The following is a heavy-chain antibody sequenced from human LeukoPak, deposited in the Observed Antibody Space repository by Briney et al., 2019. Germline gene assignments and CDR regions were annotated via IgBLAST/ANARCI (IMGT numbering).Heavy chain of an antibody. V-gene: IGHV3-23*01. Sequence: PGGSLRLSCAGSGFTFSDYAMSWVRQAPGKGLEWVSAISGSGGSTYYADSVKGRFTISRDNAKNTLYLEMNSLRAEDTAVYYCAKPAPAIVVVPAAGSFDIWGQGTMVTVSS. CDR2: ISGSGGST. J-gene: IGHJ3*02. CDR3: AKPAPAIVVVPAAGSFDI. D-gene: IGHD2-2*01. CDR1: GFTFSDYA.